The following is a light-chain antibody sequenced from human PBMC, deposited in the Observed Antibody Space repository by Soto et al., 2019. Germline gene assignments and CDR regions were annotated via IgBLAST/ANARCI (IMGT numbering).Light chain of an antibody. CDR1: GSNIGAGYD. CDR2: GTT. Sequence: QSVLTQPPSVSGAPGQRVTITCSGSGSNIGAGYDVHWYQHVPGMPPRLLIFGTTNRPSVVPDRFSGSKSGTSASLAITGVQAEDEADYYCNSYTSSRTLVFGGGTKLTVL. J-gene: IGLJ3*02. CDR3: NSYTSSRTLV. V-gene: IGLV1-40*01.